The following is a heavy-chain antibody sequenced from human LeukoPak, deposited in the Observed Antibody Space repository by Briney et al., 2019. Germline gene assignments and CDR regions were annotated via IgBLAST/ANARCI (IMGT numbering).Heavy chain of an antibody. CDR1: SGSISSGDYY. CDR2: ISSSEAT. V-gene: IGHV4-30-4*01. J-gene: IGHJ4*02. D-gene: IGHD5-12*01. Sequence: PSETLSLTCTVSSGSISSGDYYWSWIRQPPGKGLEWIGYISSSEATYYNPSLRSRITISVDSSKSQFSLNLSSVTASDTAVYYCAGVGNGGYGGFDYWGQGTLVTVSS. CDR3: AGVGNGGYGGFDY.